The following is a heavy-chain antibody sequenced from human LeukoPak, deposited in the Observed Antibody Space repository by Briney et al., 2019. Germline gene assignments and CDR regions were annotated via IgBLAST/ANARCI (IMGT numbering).Heavy chain of an antibody. CDR1: GFTFSSYG. Sequence: PGGSLRLSCAASGFTFSSYGMHWVRQAPGKGLEWVAFIRYDGSNKYYADSVKGRFTISRDNPKNTLYLQMNSLRAEDTAVYYCAKWSGSYYPSFDYWGQGTLVTVSS. CDR3: AKWSGSYYPSFDY. D-gene: IGHD1-26*01. V-gene: IGHV3-30*02. J-gene: IGHJ4*02. CDR2: IRYDGSNK.